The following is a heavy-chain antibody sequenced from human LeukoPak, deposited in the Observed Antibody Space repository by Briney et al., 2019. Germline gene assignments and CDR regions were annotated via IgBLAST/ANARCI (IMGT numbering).Heavy chain of an antibody. V-gene: IGHV3-23*01. D-gene: IGHD2-2*02. CDR3: AKDLYFYKRTVDY. J-gene: IGHJ4*02. CDR2: ISGSGGST. CDR1: GFTFSSYG. Sequence: SGGTLRLSCAASGFTFSSYGMSWVRQAPGKGLEWVSAISGSGGSTYYADSVKGRFTISRDNSKNTLYLQMNSLRAEDTAVYYCAKDLYFYKRTVDYWGQGTLVTVSS.